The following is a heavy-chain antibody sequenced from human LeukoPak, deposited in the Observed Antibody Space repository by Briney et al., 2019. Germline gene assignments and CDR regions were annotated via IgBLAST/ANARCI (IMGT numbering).Heavy chain of an antibody. CDR2: IKQDGSEK. J-gene: IGHJ4*02. D-gene: IGHD3-10*01. CDR3: ARKRGYYYGSGSYYLIDY. V-gene: IGHV3-7*01. Sequence: GGSLRLSCAASGFTFSSYWMSWVRQAPGKGLEWVANIKQDGSEKYYVDSVKGRFTISRDDAKNSLYLQMNSLRAEDTAVYYCARKRGYYYGSGSYYLIDYWGQRTLVTVSS. CDR1: GFTFSSYW.